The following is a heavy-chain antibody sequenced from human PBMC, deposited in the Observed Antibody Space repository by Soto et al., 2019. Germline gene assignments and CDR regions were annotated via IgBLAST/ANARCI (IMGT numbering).Heavy chain of an antibody. V-gene: IGHV3-30*18. CDR1: GFTFSNYG. Sequence: PGGSLRLSCAASGFTFSNYGMHWVRQAPGKGLEWVAFISDDGSNKYYAGSMKGRFTMSRDNFKSTLYLQMNSLRVEDTAVYYCTKRRNVLRFLEWSSGMEGSGQGTTATVS. CDR2: ISDDGSNK. CDR3: TKRRNVLRFLEWSSGMEG. D-gene: IGHD3-3*01. J-gene: IGHJ6*02.